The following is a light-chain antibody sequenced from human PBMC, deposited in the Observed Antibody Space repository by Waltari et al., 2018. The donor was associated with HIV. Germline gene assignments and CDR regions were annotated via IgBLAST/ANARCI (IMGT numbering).Light chain of an antibody. Sequence: EIVMTQSPATLSLSPGERVTLSSRASQSVSSNLAWYQQKPGQAPRLLISGASTRATGIPARFSGSGSGTEFTLTISSLQSEDVAVYYCQQYNNWPPLTFGGGTKVEIK. CDR2: GAS. V-gene: IGKV3-15*01. J-gene: IGKJ4*01. CDR3: QQYNNWPPLT. CDR1: QSVSSN.